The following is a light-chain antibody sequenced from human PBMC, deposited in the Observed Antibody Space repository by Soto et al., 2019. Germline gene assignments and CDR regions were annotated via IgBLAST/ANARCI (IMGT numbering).Light chain of an antibody. Sequence: DIVMTQSPDSLAVSLGERATINCKSSQSLLSRSNNKNYLTWYQQKPGQPPKLLFYWASTRESGVPDRISGGGSGTDFTLTISSLQAEDVAVYYCQQYYSTPYTFGQGTKLEIK. V-gene: IGKV4-1*01. CDR1: QSLLSRSNNKNY. J-gene: IGKJ2*01. CDR3: QQYYSTPYT. CDR2: WAS.